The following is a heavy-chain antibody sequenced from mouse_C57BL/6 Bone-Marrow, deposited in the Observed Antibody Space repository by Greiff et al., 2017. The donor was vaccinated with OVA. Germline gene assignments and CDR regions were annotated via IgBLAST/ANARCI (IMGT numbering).Heavy chain of an antibody. Sequence: QVQLQQPGAELVKPGASVKLSCKASGYTFTSYWMHWVKQRPGQGLEWIGMIHPNSGSTNYNEKFKSKATLTVDKSSSTAYMQLSSLTSEDSAVYYCARGGYYSNYDFYYFDYWGQGTTLTVSS. CDR2: IHPNSGST. D-gene: IGHD2-5*01. CDR3: ARGGYYSNYDFYYFDY. J-gene: IGHJ2*01. CDR1: GYTFTSYW. V-gene: IGHV1-64*01.